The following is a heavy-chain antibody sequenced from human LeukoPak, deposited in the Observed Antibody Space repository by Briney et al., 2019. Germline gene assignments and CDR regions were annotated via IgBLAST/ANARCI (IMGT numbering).Heavy chain of an antibody. Sequence: PSETLSLTCAVYGGSFSGYYWIWIRRPPGKGLEWIGEIIHSGTTTYNPSLRSRLTISVDTSKNQFSLKLNSVTAADTAVYYCARGFDSNDYFYYYMDVWGKGTTVTVSS. CDR3: ARGFDSNDYFYYYMDV. CDR2: IIHSGTT. J-gene: IGHJ6*03. D-gene: IGHD3-22*01. V-gene: IGHV4-34*01. CDR1: GGSFSGYY.